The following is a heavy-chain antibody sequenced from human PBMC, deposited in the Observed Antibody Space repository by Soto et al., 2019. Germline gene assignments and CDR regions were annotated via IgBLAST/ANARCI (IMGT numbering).Heavy chain of an antibody. J-gene: IGHJ4*02. CDR1: GLTFSNYA. V-gene: IGHV3-30*09. CDR2: ISYDGTNR. CDR3: ARESSSTVTTGGGGSAKDY. D-gene: IGHD4-17*01. Sequence: QVHLVESGGGVVQPGRSLRLSCAASGLTFSNYAMHWVRQAPGKGLEWVAFISYDGTNRCYPDSVKGRFAISRDNSKNTLYLEKNSLKTEETAVYYCARESSSTVTTGGGGSAKDYWGPGTLVTVSS.